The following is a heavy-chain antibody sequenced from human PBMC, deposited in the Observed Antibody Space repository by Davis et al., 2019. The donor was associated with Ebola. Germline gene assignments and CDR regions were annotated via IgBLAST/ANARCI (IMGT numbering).Heavy chain of an antibody. CDR2: IGTDGDP. D-gene: IGHD6-13*01. Sequence: GESLKISCVASGFTFSSYDMQWVRQTAGEGLEWVSSIGTDGDPHYADSAKGRFTISRVNAKNSLYLQMNYLNAGDTALYYCARGDSSTWRLGFAFDVWGQGTVVTVSS. CDR3: ARGDSSTWRLGFAFDV. V-gene: IGHV3-13*05. J-gene: IGHJ3*01. CDR1: GFTFSSYD.